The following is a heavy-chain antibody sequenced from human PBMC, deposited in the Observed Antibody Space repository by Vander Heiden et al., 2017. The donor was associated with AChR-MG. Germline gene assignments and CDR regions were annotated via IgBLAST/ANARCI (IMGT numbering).Heavy chain of an antibody. V-gene: IGHV1-69*14. J-gene: IGHJ6*02. D-gene: IGHD1-1*01. CDR2: IIPILGTA. CDR3: ATAPHWNGYYYYYGMDV. CDR1: GGTFTTYA. Sequence: QVQLVQSGAEVKKPGSSVKVSCKASGGTFTTYAVCWVRQAPGQGLEWMGGIIPILGTANYAQKFQGRVTITADKSTGTAYMELSSLRSEDTAVYYCATAPHWNGYYYYYGMDVWGQGTTVTVSS.